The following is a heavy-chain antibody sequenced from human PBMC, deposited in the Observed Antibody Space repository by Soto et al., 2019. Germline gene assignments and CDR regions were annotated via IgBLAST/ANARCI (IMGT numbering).Heavy chain of an antibody. CDR2: IYRTGST. J-gene: IGHJ4*02. D-gene: IGHD1-7*01. CDR1: DGSSTSNNW. CDR3: ASRDPETSLEY. V-gene: IGHV4-4*02. Sequence: SETLSHTCAVSDGSSTSNNWWTWVRQPPGQGLERIGEIYRTGSTNYNPSLKSRVTISLDNSENQFCQKVTSLTAADTAVYYCASRDPETSLEYWPQGALVTVSS.